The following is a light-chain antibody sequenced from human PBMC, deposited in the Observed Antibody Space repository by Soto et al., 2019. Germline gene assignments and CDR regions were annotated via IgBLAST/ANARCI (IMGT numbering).Light chain of an antibody. V-gene: IGKV3D-20*01. J-gene: IGKJ3*01. Sequence: EIVLTQSPATLSLSPGERATLTCWASQSIADNSLAWYQHRPGLAPRLLVYGASSRATGIPDRFSGGGAGTHFTLTIDRLAPEDFATYYCQQANSFPLTFGPGTKVDIK. CDR3: QQANSFPLT. CDR1: QSIADNS. CDR2: GAS.